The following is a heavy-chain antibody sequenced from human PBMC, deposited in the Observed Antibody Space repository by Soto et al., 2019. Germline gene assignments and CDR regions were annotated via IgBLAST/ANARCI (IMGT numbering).Heavy chain of an antibody. D-gene: IGHD3-16*01. CDR2: LCYSGST. V-gene: IGHV4-39*01. CDR1: GGSITNSSYC. Sequence: QLQLQESGPGLVKPSETLSLTCTVSGGSITNSSYCWGWLRQPPGKGLEWIGSLCYSGSTYYNPSLKSRITISVDTSKNQLSLKLSSVTAADTAVYYWARHVGPKNYVDAFDLWCQGTMLTVSS. CDR3: ARHVGPKNYVDAFDL. J-gene: IGHJ3*01.